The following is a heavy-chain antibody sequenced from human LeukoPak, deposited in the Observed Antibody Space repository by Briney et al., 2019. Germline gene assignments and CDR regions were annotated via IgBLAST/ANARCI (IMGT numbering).Heavy chain of an antibody. CDR3: ARVRRDGYNSPDY. CDR1: GGSITSYY. Sequence: SETLSPTCTVSGGSITSYYWTWIRQPPGKGLECIGYIYYSGSTYYNLSLKSRVTSSVDTSKNQFSLKLSSVTAADTAVYYCARVRRDGYNSPDYWGQGTLVHVSS. J-gene: IGHJ4*02. D-gene: IGHD5-24*01. V-gene: IGHV4-59*01. CDR2: IYYSGST.